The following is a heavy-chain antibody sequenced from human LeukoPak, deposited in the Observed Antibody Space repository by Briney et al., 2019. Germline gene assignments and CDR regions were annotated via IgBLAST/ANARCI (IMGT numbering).Heavy chain of an antibody. Sequence: AGGSLRLSCAASGFTFSSYAMSWVRQAPGKGLEWVSAISGSGGSTYYADSVKGRFTISRDNSKNTVCLQMNSLRVEDTAVYYCARDPSGSGWSLNNWGQGTLVTVSS. CDR2: ISGSGGST. V-gene: IGHV3-23*01. CDR1: GFTFSSYA. D-gene: IGHD6-19*01. CDR3: ARDPSGSGWSLNN. J-gene: IGHJ4*02.